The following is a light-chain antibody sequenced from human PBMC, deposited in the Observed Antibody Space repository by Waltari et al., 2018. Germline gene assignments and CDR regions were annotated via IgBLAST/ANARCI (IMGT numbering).Light chain of an antibody. J-gene: IGKJ1*01. V-gene: IGKV1-27*01. CDR2: AAS. CDR3: QKYNSAPMT. Sequence: DIQMNQSPSSLSASVGDRVAITCRASQGISNYLAWYQQKPGKVPKLLIYAASTLQSGVPSRFSCSGSETDFTLTISSLQPKDVATYYCQKYNSAPMTFGQGTKVEIK. CDR1: QGISNY.